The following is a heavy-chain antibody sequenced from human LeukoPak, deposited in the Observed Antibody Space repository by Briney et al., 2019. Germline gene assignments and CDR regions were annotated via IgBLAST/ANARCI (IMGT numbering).Heavy chain of an antibody. Sequence: GGSLRLSCVASGFTFSSYAMSWVRQAPGKGLEWVSAISGSGGSTYYADSVKGRFTISRDNSKNTLYLQMNTLRAEDTAVYYCAKGPYDSSGYYPYYFDYWGQGTLVTVSS. V-gene: IGHV3-23*01. CDR2: ISGSGGST. CDR3: AKGPYDSSGYYPYYFDY. CDR1: GFTFSSYA. J-gene: IGHJ4*02. D-gene: IGHD3-22*01.